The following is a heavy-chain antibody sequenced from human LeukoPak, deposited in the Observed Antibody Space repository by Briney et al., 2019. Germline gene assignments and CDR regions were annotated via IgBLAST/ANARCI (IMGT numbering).Heavy chain of an antibody. V-gene: IGHV3-74*01. CDR2: VYVLGQPT. Sequence: GGSLRLSCAASGVTFSSYWMHWGRHGPGKGAGGVSRVYVLGQPTPYSHSLPPPFTISRDNAQNTLSLQMNSLSAEDTAVYYCARSNYDSTTFSSHLDLWGQGTLVTVSS. D-gene: IGHD2/OR15-2a*01. J-gene: IGHJ5*02. CDR3: ARSNYDSTTFSSHLDL. CDR1: GVTFSSYW.